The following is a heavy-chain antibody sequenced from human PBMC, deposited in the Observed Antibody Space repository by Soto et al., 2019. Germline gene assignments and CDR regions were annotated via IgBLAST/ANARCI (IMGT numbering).Heavy chain of an antibody. J-gene: IGHJ4*02. CDR3: ARALMTYYHDY. D-gene: IGHD3-10*01. V-gene: IGHV3-30-3*01. CDR1: GFTFSSYA. CDR2: ISFDGSNK. Sequence: GGSLRLSCAASGFTFSSYAMHWVRQAPGKGLEWVAVISFDGSNKYYADSVKGRFTISRDNSKSTLYLQMNSLRAEDTAVYYCARALMTYYHDYWGQGTLVTVSS.